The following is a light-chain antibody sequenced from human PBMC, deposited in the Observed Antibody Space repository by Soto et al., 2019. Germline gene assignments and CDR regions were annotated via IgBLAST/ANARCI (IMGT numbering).Light chain of an antibody. CDR2: EVS. CDR1: SSDVGAYNY. J-gene: IGLJ1*01. Sequence: QSALTQPPSASGSPGQAVTISCTGTSSDVGAYNYVSWYQQHPGKAPKLMIYEVSKRPSGVPDRFSGSKSGNTASLTVSGLQAEVEADYYCSSYVGGNNYVFGTGTKVTVL. V-gene: IGLV2-8*01. CDR3: SSYVGGNNYV.